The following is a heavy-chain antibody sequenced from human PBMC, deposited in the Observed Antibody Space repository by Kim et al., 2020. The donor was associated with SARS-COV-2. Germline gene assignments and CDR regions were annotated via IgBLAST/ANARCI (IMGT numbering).Heavy chain of an antibody. V-gene: IGHV4-30-2*04. J-gene: IGHJ4*02. CDR2: GST. D-gene: IGHD3-16*01. Sequence: GSTYYNPSLKSRVTISVDTSKNQFSLKLSSVTAADTAVYYCARGLEMAYYWGQGTLVTVSS. CDR3: ARGLEMAYY.